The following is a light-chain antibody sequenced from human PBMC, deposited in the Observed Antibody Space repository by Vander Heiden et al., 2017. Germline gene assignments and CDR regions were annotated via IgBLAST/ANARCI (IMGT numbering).Light chain of an antibody. CDR2: GNF. Sequence: QSVLTQPPSVSGAPGQRVTIPCTGSSSNIGAGYDVHWYQQLPGTAPKLLIYGNFNRPSGVPDRFSGSNSGTSAALAITGLQAEDEGDYYCQSYDSSLTGSRVFGTGTKVTVL. CDR1: SSNIGAGYD. V-gene: IGLV1-40*01. CDR3: QSYDSSLTGSRV. J-gene: IGLJ1*01.